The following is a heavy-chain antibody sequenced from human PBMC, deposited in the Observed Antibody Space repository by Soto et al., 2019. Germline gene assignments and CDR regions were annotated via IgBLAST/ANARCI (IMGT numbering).Heavy chain of an antibody. Sequence: EVQLVESGGGLVQPGGSLRLSCAASGFTFSSYWMHWVRQAPGKGLVWVSRINGDGSRTSYADSVKGRFAISRDNAKNTVYLQMDSLRAEDTAVYYCASGVAGRYYSDYWGQGTLVTVSS. CDR3: ASGVAGRYYSDY. CDR1: GFTFSSYW. V-gene: IGHV3-74*01. CDR2: INGDGSRT. D-gene: IGHD4-17*01. J-gene: IGHJ4*02.